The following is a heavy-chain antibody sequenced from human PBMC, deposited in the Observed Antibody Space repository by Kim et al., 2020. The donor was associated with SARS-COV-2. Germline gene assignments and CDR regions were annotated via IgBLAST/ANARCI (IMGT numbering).Heavy chain of an antibody. J-gene: IGHJ5*02. V-gene: IGHV3-7*03. CDR3: ARVITIFGAFGWFDP. D-gene: IGHD3-3*01. CDR1: GFTFSSYW. Sequence: GGSLRLSCAASGFTFSSYWMSWVRQAPGKGLEWVANIKQDGSEKYYVDSVKGRFTISRDNAKNSLYLQMNSLRAEDTAVYYCARVITIFGAFGWFDPWGQGTLVTVSS. CDR2: IKQDGSEK.